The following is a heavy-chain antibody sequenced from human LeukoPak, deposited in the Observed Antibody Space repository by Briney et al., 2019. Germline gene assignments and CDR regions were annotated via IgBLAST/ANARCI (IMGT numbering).Heavy chain of an antibody. CDR2: ISYDGGNK. CDR3: AKDVAQLWFRGVNYFDY. CDR1: RFTFSSYG. V-gene: IGHV3-30*18. Sequence: GGALRLSCAASRFTFSSYGMHWVRQAPGKGLEWVAVISYDGGNKYYADSVKGRCTISRDNSKNTLYLQMNSLRAEDTAVYYCAKDVAQLWFRGVNYFDYWGQGTLVTVSS. J-gene: IGHJ4*02. D-gene: IGHD5-18*01.